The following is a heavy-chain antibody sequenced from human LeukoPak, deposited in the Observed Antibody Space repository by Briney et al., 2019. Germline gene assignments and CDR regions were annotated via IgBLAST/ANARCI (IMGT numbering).Heavy chain of an antibody. V-gene: IGHV4-38-2*02. D-gene: IGHD6-6*01. CDR2: IYHSGKS. Sequence: PSETLSLTCSVSGYSISSGYYWDWIRQPPGKGLEWIASIYHSGKSYYNPSLESRVTISVDTSKNQFSLKLSSVTAADTAVYYCAREYSSSGIDYWGQGTLVTVSS. CDR3: AREYSSSGIDY. J-gene: IGHJ4*02. CDR1: GYSISSGYY.